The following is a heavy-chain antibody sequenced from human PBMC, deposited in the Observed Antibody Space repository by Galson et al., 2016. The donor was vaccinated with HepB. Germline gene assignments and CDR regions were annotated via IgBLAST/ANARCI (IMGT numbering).Heavy chain of an antibody. CDR2: ISGRSTYT. J-gene: IGHJ5*02. CDR3: ARGGTTFTKSIGS. D-gene: IGHD5-24*01. CDR1: GFTFNDYY. Sequence: SLRLSCAASGFTFNDYYMNWIRQAPGKGLEWVSYISGRSTYTKYADSVKGRFTISRDNAKNSLFLQMNNLSGEDTAVYYCARGGTTFTKSIGSWGQGTLVTVSS. V-gene: IGHV3-11*06.